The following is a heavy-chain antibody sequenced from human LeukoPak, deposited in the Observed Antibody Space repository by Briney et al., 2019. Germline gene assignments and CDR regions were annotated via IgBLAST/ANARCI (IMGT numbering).Heavy chain of an antibody. CDR1: GQSLTGYF. D-gene: IGHD3-10*01. J-gene: IGHJ4*02. CDR3: ARLGLHGSGTYYFFDY. V-gene: IGHV1-2*06. Sequence: RASVKVSCKASGQSLTGYFIHWVRQAPGQGLEWVGRIDPNTGDTIYAQNFQGRVTVTSATSISTAYMELSRLTSDDTAVYFCARLGLHGSGTYYFFDYWGQGTLATVSS. CDR2: IDPNTGDT.